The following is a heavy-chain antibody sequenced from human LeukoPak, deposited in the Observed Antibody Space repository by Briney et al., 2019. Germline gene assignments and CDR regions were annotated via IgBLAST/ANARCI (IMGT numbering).Heavy chain of an antibody. CDR1: GFTFTKYG. J-gene: IGHJ3*02. V-gene: IGHV3-33*01. Sequence: PGGSLRLSCAASGFTFTKYGMHWVRQPPDKGLEWVTLITSDGSNKYYGDSVKGRFTISRDNSKNTLYIQMNSLRAEDAAVYYCARGAHAFDAFDISGQGTMVTVSS. D-gene: IGHD2-2*01. CDR2: ITSDGSNK. CDR3: ARGAHAFDAFDI.